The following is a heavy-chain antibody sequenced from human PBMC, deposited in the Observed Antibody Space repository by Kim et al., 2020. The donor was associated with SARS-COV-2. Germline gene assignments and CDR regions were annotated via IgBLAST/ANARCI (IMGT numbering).Heavy chain of an antibody. D-gene: IGHD6-13*01. CDR3: ARPWIAAAGDNWFDP. J-gene: IGHJ5*02. V-gene: IGHV4-39*07. Sequence: PSLKSGVTISVETSKNQWSLKLSAVTAADTAVYYCARPWIAAAGDNWFDPWGKGTLVTVSS.